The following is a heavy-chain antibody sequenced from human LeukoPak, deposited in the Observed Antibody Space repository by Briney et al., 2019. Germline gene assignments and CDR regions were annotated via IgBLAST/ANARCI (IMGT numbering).Heavy chain of an antibody. CDR2: ISGSGGST. V-gene: IGHV3-23*01. D-gene: IGHD3-10*01. J-gene: IGHJ6*02. CDR3: AKGFGDYYYYYGMDV. CDR1: GLTFSSYA. Sequence: GGSLRLSCAASGLTFSSYAMSWVRQAPGKGLEWVSAISGSGGSTYYADSVKGRFTISRDNSKNTLYLQMNSLRAEDTAVYYCAKGFGDYYYYYGMDVWGQGTTVTVSS.